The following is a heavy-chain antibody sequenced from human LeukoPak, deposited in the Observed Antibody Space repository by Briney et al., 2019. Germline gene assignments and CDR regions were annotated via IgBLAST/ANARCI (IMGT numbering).Heavy chain of an antibody. CDR2: IKQDGSEK. V-gene: IGHV3-7*01. Sequence: GGSLRLSCAASGFTFSSYWMSWVRQAPGNGLEWVANIKQDGSEKYYVDSVKGRFTISRDNAKNSLYLQMNSLRAEDTAVYYCARDKRFGVLTFDYWGQGTLVTVSS. D-gene: IGHD3-10*01. CDR3: ARDKRFGVLTFDY. CDR1: GFTFSSYW. J-gene: IGHJ4*02.